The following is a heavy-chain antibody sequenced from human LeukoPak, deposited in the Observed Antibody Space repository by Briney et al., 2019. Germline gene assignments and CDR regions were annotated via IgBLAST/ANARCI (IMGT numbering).Heavy chain of an antibody. CDR2: INPNSGAT. J-gene: IGHJ4*02. V-gene: IGHV1-2*02. CDR3: GRGLSEAGIDY. CDR1: GYTFTGYH. D-gene: IGHD6-13*01. Sequence: ASVKVSCKASGYTFTGYHMHWVRQAPGQGLEWMGWINPNSGATDYPQKLQGRVTMTRDTSITTAYMELNRLTSDDTAVYYCGRGLSEAGIDYWGQGTLVTVSS.